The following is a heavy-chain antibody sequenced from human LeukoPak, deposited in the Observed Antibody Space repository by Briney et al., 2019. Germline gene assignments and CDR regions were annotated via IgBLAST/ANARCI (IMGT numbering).Heavy chain of an antibody. Sequence: GGSLRLSCAASGFTFSSYAMSWVRQAPGKGLEWVSVISGSGSSTYYAHSVKGRFTISRDNSTNTLYLQMNSLRAEDTAVYYCAKEGFYCSGGSCYSFYYYYMDVWGKGTTVTVSS. V-gene: IGHV3-23*01. CDR1: GFTFSSYA. CDR3: AKEGFYCSGGSCYSFYYYYMDV. CDR2: ISGSGSST. D-gene: IGHD2-15*01. J-gene: IGHJ6*03.